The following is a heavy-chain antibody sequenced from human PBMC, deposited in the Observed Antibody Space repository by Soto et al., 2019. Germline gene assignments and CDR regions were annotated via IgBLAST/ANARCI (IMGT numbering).Heavy chain of an antibody. D-gene: IGHD3-16*02. V-gene: IGHV3-30-3*01. CDR3: AREVIVHLEQRGRYGMDV. Sequence: QVQLLESGGGVVQPGRSLRLSCAASGFTFSSYAMHWVRQAPGKGLEWVAVISYDGSNKYYADSVKGRFTISRDNSKNTLYLQMNSLRAEDTAVYYCAREVIVHLEQRGRYGMDVWGQGTTVTVSS. CDR1: GFTFSSYA. J-gene: IGHJ6*01. CDR2: ISYDGSNK.